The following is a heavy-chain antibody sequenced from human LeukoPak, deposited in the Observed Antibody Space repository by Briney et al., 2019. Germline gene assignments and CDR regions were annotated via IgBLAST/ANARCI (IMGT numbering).Heavy chain of an antibody. J-gene: IGHJ4*02. CDR3: TTDCSGGSCYSLGGVDY. D-gene: IGHD2-15*01. CDR1: GFTFSNAW. V-gene: IGHV3-15*01. CDR2: IKSKTDGGTT. Sequence: GGSLRLSCAASGFTFSNAWMSWVRRAPGKGLEWVGRIKSKTDGGTTDYAAPVKGRFTISRDDSKNTLYLQMNSLKTEDTAVYYCTTDCSGGSCYSLGGVDYWGQGTLVTVSS.